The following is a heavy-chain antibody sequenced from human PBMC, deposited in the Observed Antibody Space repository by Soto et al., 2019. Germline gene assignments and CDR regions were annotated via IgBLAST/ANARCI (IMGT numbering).Heavy chain of an antibody. CDR3: ARLGVVVTATYFDY. Sequence: QVQLVQSGAEVKKPGASVKVSCKASGYTFTSYGISWVRQAPGQGLEWMGWISAYNGNTNYAQKPQGRVTMTTHTSASTAYMEPSSMRCDDTAVYYCARLGVVVTATYFDYCGQGTLVTVAA. J-gene: IGHJ4*02. CDR2: ISAYNGNT. D-gene: IGHD2-21*02. V-gene: IGHV1-18*01. CDR1: GYTFTSYG.